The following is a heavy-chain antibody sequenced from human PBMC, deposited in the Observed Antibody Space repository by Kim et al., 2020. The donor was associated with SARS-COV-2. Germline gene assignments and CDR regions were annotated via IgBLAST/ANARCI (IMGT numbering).Heavy chain of an antibody. Sequence: SETLSLTCTVSGGSISSGGYYWSWIRQHPGKGLEWIGYIYYSGSTYYNPSLKSRVTISVDTTKNQFSLKLSSVTAADTAVYYCARQGSDGADFDYWGQGTLVTVSS. J-gene: IGHJ4*02. V-gene: IGHV4-31*03. CDR3: ARQGSDGADFDY. CDR2: IYYSGST. D-gene: IGHD3-16*01. CDR1: GGSISSGGYY.